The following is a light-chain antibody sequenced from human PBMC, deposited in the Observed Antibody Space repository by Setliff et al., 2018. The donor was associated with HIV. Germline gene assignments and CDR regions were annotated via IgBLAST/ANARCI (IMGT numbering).Light chain of an antibody. J-gene: IGLJ1*01. CDR3: SSYTSSSPYV. CDR2: EVT. V-gene: IGLV2-14*01. Sequence: QSVLTQPASVSGSPGQSITISCTGTSSDIGGYNFVSWYQHHQGKAPKLMIYEVTNRPSGVSNRFSGSKSGNTAPLTTSGLQADDEADYYCSSYTSSSPYVFGTGTKVTVL. CDR1: SSDIGGYNF.